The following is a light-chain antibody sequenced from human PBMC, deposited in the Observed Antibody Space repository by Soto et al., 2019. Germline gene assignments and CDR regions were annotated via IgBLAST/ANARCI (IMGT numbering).Light chain of an antibody. CDR2: DAS. J-gene: IGKJ1*01. CDR1: QSVSIS. CDR3: QQYGSSPRT. V-gene: IGKV3-20*01. Sequence: IVLAQSPATLSLSPGERATLSCRASQSVSISLAWYQQKPGQAPRLLIYDASNRATGVPARFSGSGSGTEFTLTISRLEPEDFAVYYCQQYGSSPRTFGQGTKVDIK.